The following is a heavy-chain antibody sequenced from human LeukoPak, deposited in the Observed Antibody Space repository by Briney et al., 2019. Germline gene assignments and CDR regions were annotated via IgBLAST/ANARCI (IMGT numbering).Heavy chain of an antibody. CDR2: ISYDGSNK. CDR3: ARDYYGSGSSYYYYYYYMDV. J-gene: IGHJ6*03. CDR1: GFTFSSYA. D-gene: IGHD3-10*01. Sequence: GGSLRLSCAASGFTFSSYAMHWVRQAPGKGLEWVAVISYDGSNKYYADSVKGRFTISRDNSKNTLYLQMNSLRAEDTAVYYCARDYYGSGSSYYYYYYYMDVWGKGTTVTVSS. V-gene: IGHV3-30*04.